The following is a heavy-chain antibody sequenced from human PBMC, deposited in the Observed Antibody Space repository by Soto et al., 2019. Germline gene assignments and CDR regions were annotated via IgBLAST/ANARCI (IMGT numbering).Heavy chain of an antibody. D-gene: IGHD6-13*01. CDR2: INAGNGNT. J-gene: IGHJ4*02. Sequence: QVQLVQSGAEVKKPGASVKVSCKASGYTFTSYAMHWVRQAPGQRLEWMGWINAGNGNTKNSKKFQGRVTITRDTSASTAYMELSSLRSEDTAVFYCARAPSWYYFDFWGQGTLVTVSS. V-gene: IGHV1-3*01. CDR1: GYTFTSYA. CDR3: ARAPSWYYFDF.